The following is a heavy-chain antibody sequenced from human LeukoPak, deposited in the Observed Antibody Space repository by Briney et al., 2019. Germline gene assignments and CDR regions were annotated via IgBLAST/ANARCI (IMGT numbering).Heavy chain of an antibody. V-gene: IGHV5-51*01. D-gene: IGHD7-27*01. CDR2: VYPGDSDI. CDR3: ASWGPYNISPPREDY. J-gene: IGHJ4*02. Sequence: GESLKISCKASGYSFSSQWIGWVRQMPGKGLEWMGMVYPGDSDIRYSPSFQGLITISADKSISTAYLQWSSLKASDTALYYCASWGPYNISPPREDYWGQGTLVTVSS. CDR1: GYSFSSQW.